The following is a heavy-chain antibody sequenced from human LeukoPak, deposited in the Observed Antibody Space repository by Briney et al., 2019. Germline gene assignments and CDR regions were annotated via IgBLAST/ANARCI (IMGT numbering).Heavy chain of an antibody. CDR3: ARGEAVAGNRAWLNGMDV. CDR1: GGSVSSGSYY. D-gene: IGHD6-19*01. CDR2: IYYSGST. Sequence: SETLSLTCTVSGGSVSSGSYYWSWIRQPPGKGLEWIGYIYYSGSTYYNPSLKSRVTISVDTSKNQFSLKLSSVTAADTAVYYCARGEAVAGNRAWLNGMDVWGQGTTVTVSS. J-gene: IGHJ6*02. V-gene: IGHV4-30-4*01.